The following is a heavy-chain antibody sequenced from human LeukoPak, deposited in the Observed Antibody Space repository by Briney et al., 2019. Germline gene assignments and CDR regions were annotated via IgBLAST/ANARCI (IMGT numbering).Heavy chain of an antibody. CDR3: ARWNIVGARGGFDR. Sequence: SETLSLTCAVYGGSFSGYYWSWIRQPPGKGLEWIGEINHSGSTNYNPSLKSRVTISVDTSKNQFSLKLSSVTAADTAVYYCARWNIVGARGGFDRWGQGTLVTVSS. D-gene: IGHD1-26*01. J-gene: IGHJ5*02. V-gene: IGHV4-34*01. CDR1: GGSFSGYY. CDR2: INHSGST.